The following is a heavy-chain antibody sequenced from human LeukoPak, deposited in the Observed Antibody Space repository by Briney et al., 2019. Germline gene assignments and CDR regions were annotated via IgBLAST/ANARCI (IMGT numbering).Heavy chain of an antibody. J-gene: IGHJ4*02. CDR3: ATPRFSLMIAFGEGFDS. Sequence: GGSLRLSCAASGFTFNTYAMNWVRHAPGKGLKWVSAIAGSGSGTYHQDSYYADSTKDRSTISRDNSKNTLYLQMNSLRAEDTPVYDCATPRFSLMIAFGEGFDSWGQGTLVTVSS. V-gene: IGHV3-23*01. CDR2: IAGSGSGTYHQDS. D-gene: IGHD3-16*01. CDR1: GFTFNTYA.